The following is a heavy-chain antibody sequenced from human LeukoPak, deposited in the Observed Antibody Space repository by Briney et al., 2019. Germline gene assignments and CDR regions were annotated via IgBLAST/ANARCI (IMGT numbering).Heavy chain of an antibody. D-gene: IGHD3-10*02. CDR2: IKQDGSEK. V-gene: IGHV3-7*01. CDR1: GFTVSSNY. CDR3: AELGITMIGGV. Sequence: GGSLRLSCAASGFTVSSNYMSWVRQAPGKGLEWVANIKQDGSEKYYVDSVKGRFTISRDNAKNSLYLQMNSLRAEDTAVYYCAELGITMIGGVWGKGTTVTVSS. J-gene: IGHJ6*04.